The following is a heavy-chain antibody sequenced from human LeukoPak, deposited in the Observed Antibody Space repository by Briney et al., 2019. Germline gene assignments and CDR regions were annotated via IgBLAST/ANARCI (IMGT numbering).Heavy chain of an antibody. CDR2: MNPNSGNT. Sequence: ASVKVSCKASGGTLSSYAISWVRQAPGQGLEWMGWMNPNSGNTGYAQKFQGRVTMTRNTSISTAYMELSSLRSEDTAVYYCARGPWINSGYPSYYCDYWGQGTLVTVSS. CDR3: ARGPWINSGYPSYYCDY. CDR1: GGTLSSYA. D-gene: IGHD5-12*01. V-gene: IGHV1-8*02. J-gene: IGHJ4*02.